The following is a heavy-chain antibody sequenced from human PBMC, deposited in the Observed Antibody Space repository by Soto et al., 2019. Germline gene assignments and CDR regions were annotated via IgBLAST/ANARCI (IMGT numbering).Heavy chain of an antibody. J-gene: IGHJ4*02. CDR3: VGDHDFAFDT. Sequence: EAHLVESGGGLVQPGGSLRLSCAASGFTFSDNPMNWVRLAPGKGLEWVSHIRSDGTTIYYADSVKGRFTISRDNAKNSLYLHLNSLRDEDKAIYYCVGDHDFAFDTWGQGTLVTVSS. CDR1: GFTFSDNP. D-gene: IGHD2-21*02. V-gene: IGHV3-48*02. CDR2: IRSDGTTI.